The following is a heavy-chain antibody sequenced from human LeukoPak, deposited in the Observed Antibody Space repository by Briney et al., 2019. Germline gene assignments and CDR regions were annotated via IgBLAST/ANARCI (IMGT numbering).Heavy chain of an antibody. CDR2: ISAYNGNT. CDR1: GYTLTSYG. J-gene: IGHJ4*02. Sequence: ASVKVSCKASGYTLTSYGISWVRQAPGQGLEWMGWISAYNGNTNYAQKLQGRVTMTTDTSTSTAYMELRSLRSDDTAVYYCALSEGPAAILNFDYWGQGTLVTVSS. CDR3: ALSEGPAAILNFDY. D-gene: IGHD2-2*01. V-gene: IGHV1-18*01.